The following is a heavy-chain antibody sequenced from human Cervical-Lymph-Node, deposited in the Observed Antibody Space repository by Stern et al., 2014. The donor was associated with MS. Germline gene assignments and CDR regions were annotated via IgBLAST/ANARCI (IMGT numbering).Heavy chain of an antibody. V-gene: IGHV4-31*03. J-gene: IGHJ4*02. CDR2: IYNIGST. CDR3: AGGTVAGLFDY. D-gene: IGHD6-19*01. CDR1: GGSINIGDYY. Sequence: QVQLQESGPGLVKPSQTLSLTCTVSGGSINIGDYYWSWIRHLPVKGLEWIGYIYNIGSTSYNPSLKSRVSISVDTSKSQFSLNLNSVTAADTAVYYCAGGTVAGLFDYWGQGTLVTVSS.